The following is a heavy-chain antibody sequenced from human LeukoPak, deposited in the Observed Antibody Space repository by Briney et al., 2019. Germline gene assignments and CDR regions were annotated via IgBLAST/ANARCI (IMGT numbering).Heavy chain of an antibody. D-gene: IGHD2-15*01. CDR3: ASKGYCSGGSCYGNWYFDL. Sequence: PGGSLRLSCAASGFTFSDYYMSWIRQAPGKGLEGFSYISSSGSTIYYADSVKGRFTISRDNAKSSLYLQMNSLRAEDTAVYYCASKGYCSGGSCYGNWYFDLWGRGTLVTVSS. J-gene: IGHJ2*01. CDR1: GFTFSDYY. CDR2: ISSSGSTI. V-gene: IGHV3-11*01.